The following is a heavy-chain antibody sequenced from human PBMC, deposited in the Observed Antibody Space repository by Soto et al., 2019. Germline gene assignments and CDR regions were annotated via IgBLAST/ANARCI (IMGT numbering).Heavy chain of an antibody. CDR1: GYSISSGYY. CDR3: ARAYYYELLDY. D-gene: IGHD3-22*01. V-gene: IGHV4-38-2*01. J-gene: IGHJ4*02. Sequence: SETLSLTCAVSGYSISSGYYWGWIRQPPGKGLEWIGSIYHSGSTYYNPSLKSRVTISVDTSKNQFSLKLSSVTAADTAVYYCARAYYYELLDYWGQGTLVTVSS. CDR2: IYHSGST.